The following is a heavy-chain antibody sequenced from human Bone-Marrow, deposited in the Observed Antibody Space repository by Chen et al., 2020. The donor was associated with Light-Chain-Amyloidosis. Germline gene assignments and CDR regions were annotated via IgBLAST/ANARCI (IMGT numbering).Heavy chain of an antibody. V-gene: IGHV3-21*01. Sequence: EVQLVESGGGLVKPGGSLGLSCAASGFTFSNYDMNWVRQVPGKGLEWISAVTNSSSNIYYADSVRGRFTISRDNAKNSLYLQMNSLRAEDTAMYYCASSAPDPSSWGQGTLVTVSS. CDR2: VTNSSSNI. CDR3: ASSAPDPSS. CDR1: GFTFSNYD. J-gene: IGHJ5*02.